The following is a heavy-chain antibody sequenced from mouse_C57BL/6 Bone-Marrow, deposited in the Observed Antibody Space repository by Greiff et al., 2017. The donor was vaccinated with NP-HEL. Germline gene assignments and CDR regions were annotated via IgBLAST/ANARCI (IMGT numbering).Heavy chain of an antibody. D-gene: IGHD2-4*01. Sequence: EVKLLESGGGLVQPGGSLKLSCAASGFDFSRYWMSWVRQAPGRGLEWIGEINPDSTTINYTPSLKDKLIISRDNAKNTLYLQMSKVRSEDTDLYNCAPMIRAGFAYWGQGTLVTVSA. V-gene: IGHV4-1*02. CDR2: INPDSTTI. J-gene: IGHJ3*01. CDR3: APMIRAGFAY. CDR1: GFDFSRYW.